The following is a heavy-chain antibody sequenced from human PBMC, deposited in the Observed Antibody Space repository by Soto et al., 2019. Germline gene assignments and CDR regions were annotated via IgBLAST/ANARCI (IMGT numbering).Heavy chain of an antibody. CDR2: IWYDGSNK. J-gene: IGHJ6*02. CDR1: GFTFSSYG. CDR3: ARDYYGSGRGKYYYYGMDV. D-gene: IGHD3-10*01. Sequence: QVQLVESGGGVVQPGRSLRLSCAASGFTFSSYGMHWVRQAPGKGLEWVAVIWYDGSNKYYGDSVKGRFTISRGNSKNTLYLQMNSLRAEDTAVYYCARDYYGSGRGKYYYYGMDVWGQGTTVTVSS. V-gene: IGHV3-33*01.